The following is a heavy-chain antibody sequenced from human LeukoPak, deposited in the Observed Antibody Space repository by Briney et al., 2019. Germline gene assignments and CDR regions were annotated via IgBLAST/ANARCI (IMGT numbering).Heavy chain of an antibody. D-gene: IGHD3-22*01. V-gene: IGHV4-39*01. CDR3: ASVFGSYYDSSGYYNYEYFQH. CDR1: GGSISSSSYY. Sequence: PSETLSLTCTVSGGSISSSSYYWGWLRQPPGTGLEWIGSIYYSGSTYYNPSLKSRVTISVDTSKNQFSLKLSSVTAADTAVYYCASVFGSYYDSSGYYNYEYFQHWGQGTLVTVSS. J-gene: IGHJ1*01. CDR2: IYYSGST.